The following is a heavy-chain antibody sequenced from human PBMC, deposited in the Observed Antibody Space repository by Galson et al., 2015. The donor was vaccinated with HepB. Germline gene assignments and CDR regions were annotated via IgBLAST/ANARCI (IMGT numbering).Heavy chain of an antibody. CDR3: ARDWGANDYGPSYGMDV. CDR2: IYHSGST. D-gene: IGHD4-17*01. Sequence: SETLSLTCAVSGGSISSSNWWSWVRQPPGKGLEWIGEIYHSGSTNYNPSLKSRVTISVDKSKNQFSLKLSSVTAADTAVYYCARDWGANDYGPSYGMDVWGQGTTVTVSS. J-gene: IGHJ6*02. CDR1: GGSISSSNW. V-gene: IGHV4-4*02.